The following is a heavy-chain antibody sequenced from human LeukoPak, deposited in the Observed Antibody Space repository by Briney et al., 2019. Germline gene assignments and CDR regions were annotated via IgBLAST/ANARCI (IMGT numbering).Heavy chain of an antibody. D-gene: IGHD3-10*01. CDR1: GYTFTSYA. V-gene: IGHV1-3*01. CDR2: INAGNGNT. Sequence: ASVKVSCKASGYTFTSYAMHWVRQAPGQRLEWMGWINAGNGNTKYSQKFQGRVTITRDTSASTAYMELSSLRSEDTAEYYCHVFIWFGELLESFDYWGQRTLVTVSS. CDR3: HVFIWFGELLESFDY. J-gene: IGHJ4*01.